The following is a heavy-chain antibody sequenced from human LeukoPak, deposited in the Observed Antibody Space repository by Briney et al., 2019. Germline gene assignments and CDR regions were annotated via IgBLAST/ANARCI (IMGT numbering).Heavy chain of an antibody. D-gene: IGHD6-13*01. CDR3: AKDRGVSSWYEPVGAFDI. CDR2: IRYDGSNK. J-gene: IGHJ3*02. V-gene: IGHV3-30*02. Sequence: GGSLKLSCAASGFTFSSYGMHWVRQAPGKGLEWVAFIRYDGSNKYYADSVKGRFTISRDNSKNTLYLQMNSLRAEDTAVYYCAKDRGVSSWYEPVGAFDIWGQGTMVTVSS. CDR1: GFTFSSYG.